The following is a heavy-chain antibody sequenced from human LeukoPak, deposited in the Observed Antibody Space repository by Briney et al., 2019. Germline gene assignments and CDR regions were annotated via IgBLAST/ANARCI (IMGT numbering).Heavy chain of an antibody. D-gene: IGHD6-19*01. CDR1: GFTFGSYS. Sequence: GGSLRLSCAASGFTFGSYSMTWVRQAPGKGLEWVSSISSSSSYIYYADSVKGRFTISRDNAKNSLYLQMNSLRAEDTAVYYCARVAVAGPAKDYWGQGTLVTVSS. J-gene: IGHJ4*02. V-gene: IGHV3-21*01. CDR2: ISSSSSYI. CDR3: ARVAVAGPAKDY.